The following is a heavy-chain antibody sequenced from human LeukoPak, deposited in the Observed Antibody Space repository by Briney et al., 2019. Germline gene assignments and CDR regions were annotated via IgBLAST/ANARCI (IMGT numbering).Heavy chain of an antibody. CDR1: GFPFSTYI. CDR3: AKAQRRSRDFIDY. V-gene: IGHV3-23*01. Sequence: PGGSLRLSCAAAGFPFSTYIMNWVRQAPGQGLEWVSGISNSGVSTYHADSVKGRFTISRDNSKNMLYLQMNSLRAEDTAVYYCAKAQRRSRDFIDYWGQGTLVTVSS. D-gene: IGHD3-3*01. J-gene: IGHJ4*02. CDR2: ISNSGVST.